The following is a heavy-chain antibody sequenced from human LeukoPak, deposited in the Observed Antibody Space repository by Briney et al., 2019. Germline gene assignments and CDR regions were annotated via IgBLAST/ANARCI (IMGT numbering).Heavy chain of an antibody. CDR2: INPSGGST. D-gene: IGHD3-10*01. J-gene: IGHJ4*02. CDR1: GYTLTNHY. CDR3: ARFYYGSGNYRKFDY. Sequence: GASVKVSCKASGYTLTNHYMHWVRQAPGQGFEWMGQINPSGGSTTYAQKFQGRVTMTRDTSTSTVYMELSSLEPEDTAVYYCARFYYGSGNYRKFDYWGQGTLVTVSS. V-gene: IGHV1-46*01.